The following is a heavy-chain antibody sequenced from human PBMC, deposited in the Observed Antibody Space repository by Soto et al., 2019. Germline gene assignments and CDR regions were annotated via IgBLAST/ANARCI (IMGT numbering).Heavy chain of an antibody. D-gene: IGHD5-12*01. Sequence: PSETLSLTCTVSGGSISSYYWSWIRQPPGKGLEWIGYIYYSGSTNYNPSLKSRVTISVDTSKNQFSLKLSSVTAADTAVYYCVRERYSGYDVWGPGTLVTVSS. CDR2: IYYSGST. V-gene: IGHV4-59*01. J-gene: IGHJ4*02. CDR3: VRERYSGYDV. CDR1: GGSISSYY.